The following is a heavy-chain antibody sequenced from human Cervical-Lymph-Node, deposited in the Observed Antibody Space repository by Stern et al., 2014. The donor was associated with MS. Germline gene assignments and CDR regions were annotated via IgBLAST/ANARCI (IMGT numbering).Heavy chain of an antibody. CDR2: INEDGSTT. D-gene: IGHD1-26*01. CDR1: EFTFRTYW. J-gene: IGHJ4*02. CDR3: ARDLSGRDDS. Sequence: VQLVESGGGLVQPGGSLRLSCADSEFTFRTYWMHWVRQVPGKELMWVSRINEDGSTTNYADSVKGRFTISRDNGRNTLYLQMNSLRAEDTAVYYRARDLSGRDDSWGQGTLVTVSS. V-gene: IGHV3-74*01.